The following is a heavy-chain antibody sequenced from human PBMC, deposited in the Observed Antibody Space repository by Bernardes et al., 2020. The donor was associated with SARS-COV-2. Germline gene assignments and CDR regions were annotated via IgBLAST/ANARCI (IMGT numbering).Heavy chain of an antibody. Sequence: GGSLRLSCAASGFTFSSYAMNWVRQAPGKGLEWVSAISGSGGSTYYADSVRGRFTISRDNSKNTLYLQMDSLRAEDTAVYYCAKYRGGGWSGGFFDYWGQGALVTVSS. CDR1: GFTFSSYA. CDR2: ISGSGGST. CDR3: AKYRGGGWSGGFFDY. J-gene: IGHJ4*02. V-gene: IGHV3-23*01. D-gene: IGHD6-19*01.